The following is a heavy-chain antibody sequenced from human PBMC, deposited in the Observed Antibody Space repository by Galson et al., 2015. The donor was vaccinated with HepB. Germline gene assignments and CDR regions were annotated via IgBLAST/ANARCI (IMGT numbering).Heavy chain of an antibody. CDR1: GYTFTGYY. J-gene: IGHJ4*02. CDR3: ARDRKVVVVAATRSLDY. D-gene: IGHD2-15*01. V-gene: IGHV1-2*06. CDR2: INPNSGGA. Sequence: SVKVSCKASGYTFTGYYMHWVRQAPGQGLEWMGRINPNSGGANYAQKFQGRVTMTRDTSISTAYMELSRLRSDDTAVYYCARDRKVVVVAATRSLDYWGQGTLVTVSS.